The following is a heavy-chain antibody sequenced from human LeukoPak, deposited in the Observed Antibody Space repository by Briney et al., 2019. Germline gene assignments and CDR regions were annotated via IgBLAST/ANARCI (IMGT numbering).Heavy chain of an antibody. CDR1: GFTFSSYD. CDR3: AKDRYGDHYYFDY. V-gene: IGHV3-30*18. CDR2: ISYDGSNK. J-gene: IGHJ4*02. Sequence: GRSLRLSCAASGFTFSSYDMHWVRQAPGKGLEWVAVISYDGSNKYYADSVKGRFTISRNNSKNTLYLQMNSLRAEDTAVYYCAKDRYGDHYYFDYWGQGTLVTVSS. D-gene: IGHD4-17*01.